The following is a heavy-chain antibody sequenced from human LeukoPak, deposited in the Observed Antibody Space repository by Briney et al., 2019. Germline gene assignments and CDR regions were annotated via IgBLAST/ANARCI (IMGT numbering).Heavy chain of an antibody. V-gene: IGHV3-23*01. CDR2: VSGGGGST. Sequence: GGSLRLSCATSGFTFSSYAMSWVRQAPGKGLEWVSTVSGGGGSTWYADSVKGRFTISRDNSKNTLYLQMNSLRAGDTAVYYCATYVRGDFDYWGQGTLVTVSS. D-gene: IGHD3-10*02. J-gene: IGHJ4*02. CDR1: GFTFSSYA. CDR3: ATYVRGDFDY.